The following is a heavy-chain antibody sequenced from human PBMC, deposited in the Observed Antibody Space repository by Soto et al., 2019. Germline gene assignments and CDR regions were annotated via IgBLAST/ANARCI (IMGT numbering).Heavy chain of an antibody. D-gene: IGHD4-17*01. CDR3: ARVLSSTVGFDY. CDR1: GGSISSGDYY. CDR2: IYYSGST. Sequence: PSETLSLTCTVSGGSISSGDYYWSWIRQPPGKGLEWIGYIYYSGSTYYNPSLKSRVTISVDTSKNQFSLKLSSVTAADTAVYYCARVLSSTVGFDYWGQGTLVTVSS. J-gene: IGHJ4*02. V-gene: IGHV4-30-4*01.